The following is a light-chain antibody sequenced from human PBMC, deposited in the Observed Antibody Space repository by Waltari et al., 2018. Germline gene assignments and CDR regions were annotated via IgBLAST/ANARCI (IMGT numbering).Light chain of an antibody. CDR2: WAS. V-gene: IGKV4-1*01. Sequence: DIVMTQSPDSLAVALGERATINCKSSRTVLYSPNNKDYLAWYQQKPGQPPKLLIYWASTRDPGVPDDFGAGGSGTVFTSPIGGLRAEELPVNSCRQYYFPPPTFGQGPSWRS. CDR3: RQYYFPPPT. CDR1: RTVLYSPNNKDY. J-gene: IGKJ2*01.